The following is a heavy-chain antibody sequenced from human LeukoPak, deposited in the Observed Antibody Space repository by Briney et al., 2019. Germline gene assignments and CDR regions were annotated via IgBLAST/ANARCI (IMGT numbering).Heavy chain of an antibody. J-gene: IGHJ5*02. CDR3: ARGGNWFDP. CDR1: GGSISSYY. CDR2: IYYSGTT. V-gene: IGHV4-59*01. Sequence: SETLSLTCTVSGGSISSYYWSWIRQPPGKGLEWIGYIYYSGTTNYSPSLRSRVTISLDTSKSQFSLKLNSVTAADTAVYYCARGGNWFDPWGQGTLVTVSS.